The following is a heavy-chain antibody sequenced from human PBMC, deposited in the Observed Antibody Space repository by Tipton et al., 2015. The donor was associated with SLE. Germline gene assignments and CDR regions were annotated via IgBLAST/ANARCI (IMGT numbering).Heavy chain of an antibody. CDR2: IYPTDSDT. V-gene: IGHV5-51*03. J-gene: IGHJ3*02. Sequence: QLVQSGAEVKKPGESLKISCKGSEYSFTNYWIVWVRQVPGKGLEWMGLIYPTDSDTRYSPSFQGQVSISADMSTYTAYLQWSSLKASDSAIYYCASWPRWDAFDIWGRGTMVTVYS. CDR1: EYSFTNYW. CDR3: ASWPRWDAFDI.